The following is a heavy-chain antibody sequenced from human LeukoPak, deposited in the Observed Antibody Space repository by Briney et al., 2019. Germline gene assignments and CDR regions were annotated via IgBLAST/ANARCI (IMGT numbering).Heavy chain of an antibody. CDR3: VRDAVVIPRFDEFYI. J-gene: IGHJ3*02. D-gene: IGHD2-2*01. V-gene: IGHV3-7*04. Sequence: GGSLRLSCAASGFTLSRYWMTWVRQAPGKGLEWVANIKYDGSDKYYVDSVKGRFTISRDNAKNSLFLQMNSLRAEDTAVYYCVRDAVVIPRFDEFYIWGQGTMVTVSS. CDR1: GFTLSRYW. CDR2: IKYDGSDK.